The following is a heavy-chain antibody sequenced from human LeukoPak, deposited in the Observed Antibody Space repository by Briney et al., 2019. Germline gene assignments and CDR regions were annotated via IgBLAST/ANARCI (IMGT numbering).Heavy chain of an antibody. J-gene: IGHJ4*02. Sequence: GGSLRLSCAASGITFNSYTMNWVRQAPGKGLEWVSSISSSSSYIYYAASVKGRFTISRDNAKNSLYLQMNRLRAEDTAVYYCAREGYSPRDGYNFNFDYWGQGTLVTVSS. CDR2: ISSSSSYI. CDR3: AREGYSPRDGYNFNFDY. D-gene: IGHD5-24*01. CDR1: GITFNSYT. V-gene: IGHV3-21*01.